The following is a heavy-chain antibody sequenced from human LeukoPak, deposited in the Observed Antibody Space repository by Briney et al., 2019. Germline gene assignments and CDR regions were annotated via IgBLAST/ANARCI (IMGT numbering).Heavy chain of an antibody. Sequence: GSLRLSCAASGFTFSSYGMHWVRQAPGKGLEWVAVIWYDGSNKYYADSVKGRFTISRDNSKNTLYLQMNSLRAEDTSVYYCAKETGGLFDYWGQGTLVTVSS. CDR3: AKETGGLFDY. CDR1: GFTFSSYG. D-gene: IGHD2-8*02. J-gene: IGHJ4*02. V-gene: IGHV3-33*06. CDR2: IWYDGSNK.